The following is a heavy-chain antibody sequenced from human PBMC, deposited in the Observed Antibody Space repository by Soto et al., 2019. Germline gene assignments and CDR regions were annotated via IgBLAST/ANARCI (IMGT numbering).Heavy chain of an antibody. V-gene: IGHV1-58*01. CDR1: GYTFTSSA. Sequence: SVKVSCKASGYTFTSSAVQWVRQARGQRLEWIGWIVVGSGNTNYAQKFQERVTITRDMSTSTAYMELSSLRSEDTAVYYCAALGVGYIFMAFWVKGTTVTGSS. D-gene: IGHD3-10*01. CDR2: IVVGSGNT. J-gene: IGHJ6*04. CDR3: AALGVGYIFMAF.